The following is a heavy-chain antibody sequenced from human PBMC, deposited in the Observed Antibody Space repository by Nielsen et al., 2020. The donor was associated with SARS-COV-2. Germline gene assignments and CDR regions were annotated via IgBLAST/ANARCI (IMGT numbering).Heavy chain of an antibody. Sequence: PGKGLEWIGSIYYSGSTYYNPSLKSRVTISVDTSKNQFSLKLSSVTAADTAVYYCARQVVVVPAAMRFLSLASEYNWFDPWGQGTLVTVSS. CDR3: ARQVVVVPAAMRFLSLASEYNWFDP. J-gene: IGHJ5*02. CDR2: IYYSGST. V-gene: IGHV4-39*01. D-gene: IGHD2-2*01.